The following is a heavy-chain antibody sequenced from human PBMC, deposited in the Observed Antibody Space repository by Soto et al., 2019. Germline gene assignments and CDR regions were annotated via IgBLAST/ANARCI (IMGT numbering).Heavy chain of an antibody. J-gene: IGHJ4*02. CDR1: GYTFTSYD. CDR2: MNPNSGNT. D-gene: IGHD5-12*01. CDR3: ARGRGKWLRSGGFDY. V-gene: IGHV1-8*01. Sequence: XSVKVSFNASGYTFTSYDINLVRHSTGQGLEWMGWMNPNSGNTGYAQKFQGRVTMTRNTSISTAYMELSSLRSEDTAVYYCARGRGKWLRSGGFDYWGQGTLVTVSS.